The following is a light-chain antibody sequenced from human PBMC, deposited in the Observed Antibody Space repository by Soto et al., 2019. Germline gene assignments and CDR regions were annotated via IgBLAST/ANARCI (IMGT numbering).Light chain of an antibody. V-gene: IGKV3-20*01. Sequence: EIVLTQSPGTLSLSPGERATLSCRASQSVSNNYLAWYQQKPGQAPRLLIYGASNRAAAVPDRFTGSGSGTDFALTISRLEPEDFGVYYCQQYGDSPLTSGPGTKVDIK. CDR3: QQYGDSPLT. J-gene: IGKJ3*01. CDR1: QSVSNNY. CDR2: GAS.